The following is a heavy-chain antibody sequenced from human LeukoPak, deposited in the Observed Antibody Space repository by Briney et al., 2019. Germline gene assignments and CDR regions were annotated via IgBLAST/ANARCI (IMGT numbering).Heavy chain of an antibody. J-gene: IGHJ4*02. D-gene: IGHD6-19*01. CDR2: IYYSGST. Sequence: SETLSLTCTVSGGSISSGGYYWSWIRQHPGQGLEWIGYIYYSGSTYYNPSLKSRVTISVGTSKNQFSLKLSSVTAADTAVYYCARGYSSGWSWDYWGQGTLVTVSS. CDR3: ARGYSSGWSWDY. V-gene: IGHV4-31*03. CDR1: GGSISSGGYY.